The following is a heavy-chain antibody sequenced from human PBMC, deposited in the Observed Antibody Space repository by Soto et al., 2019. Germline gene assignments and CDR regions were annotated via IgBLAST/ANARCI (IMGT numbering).Heavy chain of an antibody. CDR1: GASISSGDYY. CDR2: IYDSGST. D-gene: IGHD3-22*01. V-gene: IGHV4-31*03. Sequence: QVQLQESGPGLVKPSQTLSLTCSVSGASISSGDYYWSWIRQHPGKGLEWIGYIYDSGSTYYNPSLKNRVTISVDTSKNQFSLKLSSVTAADTAVYYCASIYDSSGYYYGNNWFDPWGQGTLVTVSS. CDR3: ASIYDSSGYYYGNNWFDP. J-gene: IGHJ5*02.